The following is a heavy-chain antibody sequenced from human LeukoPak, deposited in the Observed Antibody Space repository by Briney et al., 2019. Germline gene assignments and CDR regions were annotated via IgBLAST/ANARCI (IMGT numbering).Heavy chain of an antibody. D-gene: IGHD3-16*02. CDR2: MWYDGINK. V-gene: IGHV3-33*03. CDR1: GFTFDTYG. J-gene: IGHJ4*02. Sequence: GGSLRLSCVASGFTFDTYGMHWVRQAPGKGLEWVGVMWYDGINKFYGDSVKGRFTTSRDNSKNTLYLQMNSLRREDSAVYYCAKDMRVLDWGQGTLVTVSS. CDR3: AKDMRVLD.